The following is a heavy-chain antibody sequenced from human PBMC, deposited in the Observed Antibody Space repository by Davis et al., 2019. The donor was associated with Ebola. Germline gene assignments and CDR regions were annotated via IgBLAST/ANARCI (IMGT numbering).Heavy chain of an antibody. Sequence: ASVKVSCKASGYTFATYYIHWLREAPAQGLEWMGKIKHSGGSTNYAQKFWGRVTLTRDTSTSTVYMELSSLTSEDTAVYYCARGAKSPTNTFFDYWGQGTLVTVSS. CDR2: IKHSGGST. V-gene: IGHV1-46*01. J-gene: IGHJ4*02. D-gene: IGHD5-12*01. CDR3: ARGAKSPTNTFFDY. CDR1: GYTFATYY.